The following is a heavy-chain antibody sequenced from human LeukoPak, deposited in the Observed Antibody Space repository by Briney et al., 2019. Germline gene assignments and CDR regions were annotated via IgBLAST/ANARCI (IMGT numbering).Heavy chain of an antibody. D-gene: IGHD3-9*01. J-gene: IGHJ6*03. Sequence: SETLSLTCTVSGGSISSYYWSWIRQPPGKGLEWIGYIYYSGSTNYNPSLKSRVTISVDTSKNQFSLKLSSVTAADTAVYYCARAYFDWLLPSADYYYMDVWRKGTTVTVSS. V-gene: IGHV4-59*01. CDR2: IYYSGST. CDR3: ARAYFDWLLPSADYYYMDV. CDR1: GGSISSYY.